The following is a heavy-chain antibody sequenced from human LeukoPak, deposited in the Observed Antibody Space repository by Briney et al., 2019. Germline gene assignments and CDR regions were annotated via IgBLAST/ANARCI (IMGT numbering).Heavy chain of an antibody. CDR3: ARMVHDSSGYRTDF. CDR2: IYYTGST. Sequence: SETLSLTCTVSGGSIGSYFWSWIRQPPGKGLECIGYIYYTGSTNYSPSLKSRVTISVDTSKNQFSLKLSSVTAADTAVYYCARMVHDSSGYRTDFWGQGTLVTVSS. V-gene: IGHV4-59*01. CDR1: GGSIGSYF. J-gene: IGHJ4*02. D-gene: IGHD3-22*01.